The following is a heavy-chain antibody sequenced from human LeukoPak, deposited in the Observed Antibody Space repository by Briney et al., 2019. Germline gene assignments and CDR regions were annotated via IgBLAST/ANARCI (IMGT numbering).Heavy chain of an antibody. CDR3: AKAAVPGSKYYFDY. D-gene: IGHD3-10*01. Sequence: PGGSLRLSCAASGFAFSSYAMSWVRQAPGKGLEWVSAISGSGSTTYYTDSVKGRFTISRDNSKNTLYLQMNTLRAEETAVYYCAKAAVPGSKYYFDYWGQGTLVTVSS. CDR2: ISGSGSTT. CDR1: GFAFSSYA. V-gene: IGHV3-23*01. J-gene: IGHJ4*02.